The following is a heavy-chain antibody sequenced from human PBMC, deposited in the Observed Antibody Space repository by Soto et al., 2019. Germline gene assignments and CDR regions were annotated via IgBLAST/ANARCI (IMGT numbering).Heavy chain of an antibody. CDR1: GFILSDYT. CDR3: ARVGHTTRIVAPGTGGDH. D-gene: IGHD6-13*01. Sequence: EVQLVESGGGLVKPGGSLRLSCVASGFILSDYTMNWVRQAPGKGLEWVSLISSSSSYIYYADSVKGRFTISRDNAKNSLFLQMNSLRAEDAAVDYCARVGHTTRIVAPGTGGDHWGQGTLVTVSS. CDR2: ISSSSSYI. J-gene: IGHJ4*02. V-gene: IGHV3-21*01.